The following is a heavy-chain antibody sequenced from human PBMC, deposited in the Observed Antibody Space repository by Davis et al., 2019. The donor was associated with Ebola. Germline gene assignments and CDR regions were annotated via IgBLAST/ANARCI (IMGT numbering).Heavy chain of an antibody. D-gene: IGHD3-10*01. CDR3: ARDSKLYKYYYGSGSSPGYYYGMDV. CDR1: GFTFSSYS. V-gene: IGHV3-21*01. CDR2: ISSTSSYR. J-gene: IGHJ6*04. Sequence: GESLKISCAASGFTFSSYSMNWVRQAPGKGLEWVSSISSTSSYRYYADSVKGRFTISRDNAKNSLYLQMNSLRAEDTAVYYCARDSKLYKYYYGSGSSPGYYYGMDVWGKGTTVTVSS.